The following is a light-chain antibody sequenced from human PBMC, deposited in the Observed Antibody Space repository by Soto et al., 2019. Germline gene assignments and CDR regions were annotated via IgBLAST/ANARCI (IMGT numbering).Light chain of an antibody. J-gene: IGKJ1*01. V-gene: IGKV3-15*01. Sequence: IQMTQSPATLSVSPGERATLSCRASQTISSNVAWYQQRPGQAPRLLIYRASARATGIPARFSGSGSGTEFTLTIGSLQSEDSAVYYCQQYQNLWTVGQGTKVEIK. CDR2: RAS. CDR1: QTISSN. CDR3: QQYQNLWT.